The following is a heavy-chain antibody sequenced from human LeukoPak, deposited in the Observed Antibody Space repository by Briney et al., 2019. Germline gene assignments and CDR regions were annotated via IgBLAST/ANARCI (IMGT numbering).Heavy chain of an antibody. D-gene: IGHD5-12*01. Sequence: GGSLRLSCAASGFTFSSYGMHWVRQAPGKGLEWVAFIRYDGSNKYYADSVKGRFTISRDNSKNTLYLQMNSLRAEDTAVYYCARVSGYHSESFYDYWGQGTLVTVSS. J-gene: IGHJ4*02. CDR2: IRYDGSNK. CDR3: ARVSGYHSESFYDY. CDR1: GFTFSSYG. V-gene: IGHV3-30*02.